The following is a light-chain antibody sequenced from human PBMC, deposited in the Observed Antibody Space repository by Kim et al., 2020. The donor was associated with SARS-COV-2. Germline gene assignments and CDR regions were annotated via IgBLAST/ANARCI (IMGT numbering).Light chain of an antibody. V-gene: IGLV2-11*03. CDR3: CSYAGTYTYV. CDR1: SSDVGGSNY. J-gene: IGLJ1*01. CDR2: DVN. Sequence: GQSVTISCTGTSSDVGGSNYVSWYQQHPGKAPKLMIYDVNKRPSGVPDRFSGSKSGNTASLTISGLQAEDEADYYCCSYAGTYTYVFGTGTKVTVL.